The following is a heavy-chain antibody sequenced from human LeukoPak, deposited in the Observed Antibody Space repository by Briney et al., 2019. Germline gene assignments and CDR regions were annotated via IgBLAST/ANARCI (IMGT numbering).Heavy chain of an antibody. V-gene: IGHV1-58*01. Sequence: SVKVSCKASGFTFTSSAVQWVRQARGQRLEWIGWIVVGSGDTNYAQKFQERVTITRDMSTSTAYMELSSLRSEDTAVYYCARDPIAAAATDYYYYYYMDVWGKGTTVTVSS. CDR1: GFTFTSSA. CDR3: ARDPIAAAATDYYYYYYMDV. J-gene: IGHJ6*03. CDR2: IVVGSGDT. D-gene: IGHD6-13*01.